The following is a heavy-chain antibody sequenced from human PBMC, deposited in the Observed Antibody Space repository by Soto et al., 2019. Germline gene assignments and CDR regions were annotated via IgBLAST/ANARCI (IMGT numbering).Heavy chain of an antibody. CDR2: ISAYNGNT. J-gene: IGHJ5*02. CDR1: GYTFTSYG. Sequence: QVQLVQSGAEVKKPGASVKVSCKASGYTFTSYGISWVRQAPGQGLEWMGWISAYNGNTNYAQKLRGRVTMTTDTSTSTAYMELRSLRSDDTAVYYCARAVVVVAARTRMAWFDPWGQGTLVTVSS. CDR3: ARAVVVVAARTRMAWFDP. V-gene: IGHV1-18*01. D-gene: IGHD2-15*01.